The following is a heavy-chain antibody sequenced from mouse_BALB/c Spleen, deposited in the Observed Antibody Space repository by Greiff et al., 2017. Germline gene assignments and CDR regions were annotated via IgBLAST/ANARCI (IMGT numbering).Heavy chain of an antibody. V-gene: IGHV1S135*01. CDR1: GYAFTSYN. J-gene: IGHJ3*01. CDR2: IDPYNGGT. CDR3: ARRGGLAWFAY. Sequence: EVQGVESGPELVKPGASVKVSCKASGYAFTSYNMYWVKQSHGKSLEWIGYIDPYNGGTSYNQKFKGKATLTVDKSSSTAYMHLNSLTSEDSAVYYCARRGGLAWFAYWGQGTLVTVSA.